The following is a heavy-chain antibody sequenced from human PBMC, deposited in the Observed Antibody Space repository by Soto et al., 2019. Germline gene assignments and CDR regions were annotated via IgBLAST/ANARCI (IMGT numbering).Heavy chain of an antibody. CDR3: ASSGARKAVADNSFDF. Sequence: QVQLVESGGGVVQPGRSLRLSCAASGFTFSSYGMHWVRQAPGKGLEWGAVIWYDGSNKYYADSVKGRFTISRDNSKNTLYLQMNSLRAEDTAVYYCASSGARKAVADNSFDFWGQGTLVTVSS. D-gene: IGHD6-19*01. V-gene: IGHV3-33*01. J-gene: IGHJ4*02. CDR2: IWYDGSNK. CDR1: GFTFSSYG.